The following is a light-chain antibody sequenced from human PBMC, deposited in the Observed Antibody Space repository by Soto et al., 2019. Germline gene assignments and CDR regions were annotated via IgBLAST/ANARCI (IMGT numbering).Light chain of an antibody. V-gene: IGLV1-51*01. Sequence: QSVLTQPPSVSAAPGQKVTISCSGSSSNVGKNFVSWYQHVPGKAPKLLIYDNQKRPSGIPDRFSASKSGTSATLDITGLHTGDEADYYCATWDDSLSGRVFGGGTQLTVL. CDR1: SSNVGKNF. J-gene: IGLJ3*02. CDR2: DNQ. CDR3: ATWDDSLSGRV.